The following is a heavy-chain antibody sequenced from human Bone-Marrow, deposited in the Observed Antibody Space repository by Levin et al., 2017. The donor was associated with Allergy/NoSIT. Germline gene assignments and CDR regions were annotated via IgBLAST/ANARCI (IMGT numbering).Heavy chain of an antibody. Sequence: GESLKISCKGSGYSFTSYWIGWVRQMPGKGLEWMGIIYPGDSDTRYSPSFQGQVTISADKSISTAYLQWSSLKASDTAMYYCARHSCSSTSCSLGDAFDIWGQGTMVTVSS. D-gene: IGHD2-2*01. CDR3: ARHSCSSTSCSLGDAFDI. J-gene: IGHJ3*02. V-gene: IGHV5-51*01. CDR1: GYSFTSYW. CDR2: IYPGDSDT.